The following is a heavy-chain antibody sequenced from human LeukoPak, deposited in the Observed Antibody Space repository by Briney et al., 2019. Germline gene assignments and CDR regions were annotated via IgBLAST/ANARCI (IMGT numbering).Heavy chain of an antibody. CDR1: GFTFSSYS. CDR2: ISSSSSYI. Sequence: GGSLRLSCAASGFTFSSYSMTWVRQAPGKGLEWVSSISSSSSYIYYADSVKGRFTISRDNAKNSLYLQMNSLRAEDTAVYYCARSSSPNWFDPWGQGTLVTVSS. CDR3: ARSSSPNWFDP. D-gene: IGHD6-13*01. V-gene: IGHV3-21*01. J-gene: IGHJ5*02.